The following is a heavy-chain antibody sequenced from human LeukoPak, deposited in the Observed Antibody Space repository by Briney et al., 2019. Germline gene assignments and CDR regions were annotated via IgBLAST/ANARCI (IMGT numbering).Heavy chain of an antibody. CDR3: ARGTGIAATPPELLSYNRFDP. J-gene: IGHJ5*02. V-gene: IGHV4-4*07. CDR2: NYTSVST. CDR1: GLSLRIHY. D-gene: IGHD6-13*01. Sequence: PAETLSLTCPVSGLSLRIHYWSWIRLPARKGLEWIGRNYTSVSTNYNPSHNTRVTMSVDTSKNQFSLKLSSVTAADTAVYYCARGTGIAATPPELLSYNRFDPWGQGTLVTVSS.